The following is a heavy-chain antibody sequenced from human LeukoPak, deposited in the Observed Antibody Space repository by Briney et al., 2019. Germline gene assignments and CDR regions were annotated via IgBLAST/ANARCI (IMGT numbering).Heavy chain of an antibody. CDR2: ISYDGSNK. CDR1: GFTFSSYG. Sequence: PGGSLRLSCAASGFTFSSYGMHWVRQAPGKGLEWVAVISYDGSNKYYADSVKGRFTISRDNSKNTLYLQMNSLRAEDTAVYYCAKDVGYCSGGSSWCYFDYWGQGTLVTVSS. D-gene: IGHD2-15*01. CDR3: AKDVGYCSGGSSWCYFDY. J-gene: IGHJ4*02. V-gene: IGHV3-30*18.